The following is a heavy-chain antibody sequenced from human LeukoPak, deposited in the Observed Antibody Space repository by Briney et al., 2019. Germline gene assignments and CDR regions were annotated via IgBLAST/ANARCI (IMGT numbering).Heavy chain of an antibody. CDR1: GGSFSGYY. CDR3: ARRRRIAAAGTPYNWFDP. V-gene: IGHV4-34*01. CDR2: INHSGST. J-gene: IGHJ5*02. Sequence: PSETLSLTCAVYGGSFSGYYWSWIRQPPGKGLEWIGEINHSGSTNYNPSLKSRVTISVDTSKNQFSLKLSSVTAADTAVYYCARRRRIAAAGTPYNWFDPWGQGTLVTVPS. D-gene: IGHD6-13*01.